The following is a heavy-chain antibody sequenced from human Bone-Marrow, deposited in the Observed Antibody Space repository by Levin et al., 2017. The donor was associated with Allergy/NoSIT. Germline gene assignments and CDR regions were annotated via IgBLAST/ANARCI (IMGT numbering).Heavy chain of an antibody. Sequence: GESLKISCKASGYTFTDYFIHWVRLAPGQGLEWMGWINPNSGDTDSSQKFQGTVTMTRDTSISTAYMEVTSLTSNDTALYYCARISSAAFDMWGQGTVVTVSS. D-gene: IGHD6-19*01. J-gene: IGHJ3*02. CDR3: ARISSAAFDM. CDR2: INPNSGDT. CDR1: GYTFTDYF. V-gene: IGHV1-2*02.